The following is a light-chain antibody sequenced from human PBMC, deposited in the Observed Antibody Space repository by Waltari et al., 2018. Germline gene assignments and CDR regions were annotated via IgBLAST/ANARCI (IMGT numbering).Light chain of an antibody. CDR1: QVIGNA. J-gene: IGKJ4*01. CDR3: QQYYSIALN. V-gene: IGKV1-NL1*01. Sequence: DIQMTQSPSSLSASVGDRVTITCRASQVIGNALAWYQQKPGKAPKLLFYAASRLESGVPSRFSGSGSGTAYTLTISSLQPEDFSTYYCQQYYSIALNFGGGTKVEIK. CDR2: AAS.